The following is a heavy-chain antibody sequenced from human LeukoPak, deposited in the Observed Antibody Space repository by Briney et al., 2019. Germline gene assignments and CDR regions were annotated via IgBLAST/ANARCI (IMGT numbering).Heavy chain of an antibody. CDR1: GFTVSSNY. V-gene: IGHV3-66*01. CDR2: IYSGGST. Sequence: GGSLRLSCAASGFTVSSNYMSWVRQAPGKGLEWVSVIYSGGSTYYADSVKGRFTISRDKSKNTLYLQMNSLRAEDTAVYYCARDYYGGNSEVISWYFDLWGRGTLVSVSS. J-gene: IGHJ2*01. D-gene: IGHD4-23*01. CDR3: ARDYYGGNSEVISWYFDL.